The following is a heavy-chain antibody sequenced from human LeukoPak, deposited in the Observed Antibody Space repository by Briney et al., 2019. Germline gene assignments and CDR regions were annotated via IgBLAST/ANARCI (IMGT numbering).Heavy chain of an antibody. V-gene: IGHV4-59*01. CDR3: ARVSQRWLQPDAFDI. J-gene: IGHJ3*02. CDR1: GGSISSYY. Sequence: SETLSLTCTVSGGSISSYYWSWIRQPPGKGLEWIGYIYYSVSTNYNPSLKSRVTISVATSKNQFSLKLSSVTAADTAVYYCARVSQRWLQPDAFDIWGQGTMVTVSS. CDR2: IYYSVST. D-gene: IGHD5-24*01.